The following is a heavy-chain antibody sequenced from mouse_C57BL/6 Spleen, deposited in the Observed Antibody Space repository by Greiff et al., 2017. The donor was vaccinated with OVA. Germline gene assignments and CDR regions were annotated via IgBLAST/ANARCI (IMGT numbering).Heavy chain of an antibody. CDR2: INYDGSST. J-gene: IGHJ1*03. CDR1: GFTFSDYY. Sequence: EVKVVESEGGLVQPGSSMKLSCTASGFTFSDYYMAWVRQVPEKGLEWVANINYDGSSTYYLDSLKSRFIISRDNAKNILYLQMSSLKSEDTATYYCARAYYYEYFDVWGTGTTVTVSS. D-gene: IGHD1-1*01. CDR3: ARAYYYEYFDV. V-gene: IGHV5-16*01.